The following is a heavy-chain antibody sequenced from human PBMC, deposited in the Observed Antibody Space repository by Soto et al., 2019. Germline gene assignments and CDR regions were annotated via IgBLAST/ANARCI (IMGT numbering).Heavy chain of an antibody. Sequence: SETLSLTCTVSGGSVSSGSYYWSWIRQPPGKGLEWIGYIYYSGSTNYNPSLKSRVTISVDTSKNQFSLKLSSVTAADTAVYYCARVYGDSIDCWGQGTLVTVSS. J-gene: IGHJ4*02. D-gene: IGHD4-17*01. CDR2: IYYSGST. CDR1: GGSVSSGSYY. CDR3: ARVYGDSIDC. V-gene: IGHV4-61*01.